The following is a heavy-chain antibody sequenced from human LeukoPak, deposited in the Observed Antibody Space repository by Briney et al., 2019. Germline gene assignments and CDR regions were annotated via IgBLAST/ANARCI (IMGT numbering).Heavy chain of an antibody. V-gene: IGHV1-2*02. J-gene: IGHJ5*02. CDR3: ARVGYCSTGNCYSDWFDP. CDR2: INPHSGGT. Sequence: ASVKVSCRASGYTFTGYYVHWVRQAPGQGLEWMGWINPHSGGTNYAQKFQARVTMTRDTSISTAYMELSRLRFDDTAVYYCARVGYCSTGNCYSDWFDPWGQGTLVTVSS. D-gene: IGHD2-15*01. CDR1: GYTFTGYY.